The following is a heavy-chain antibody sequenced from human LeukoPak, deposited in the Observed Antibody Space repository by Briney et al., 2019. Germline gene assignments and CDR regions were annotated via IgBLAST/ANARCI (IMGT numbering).Heavy chain of an antibody. D-gene: IGHD3-22*01. Sequence: GGSLRLSCAASGFTFSSYGMHWVRQAPGKGLERVAVISYDGSNKYYADSVKGRFTISRDNSKNTLYLQMNSLRAEDTAVYYCAKDGKGASVGYYYDSSGDIWGQGTMVTVSS. V-gene: IGHV3-30*18. CDR1: GFTFSSYG. CDR2: ISYDGSNK. J-gene: IGHJ3*02. CDR3: AKDGKGASVGYYYDSSGDI.